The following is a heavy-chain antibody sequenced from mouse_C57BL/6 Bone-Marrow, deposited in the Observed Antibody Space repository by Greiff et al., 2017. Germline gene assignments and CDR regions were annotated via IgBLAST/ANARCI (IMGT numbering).Heavy chain of an antibody. CDR1: GYTFTDYY. D-gene: IGHD2-3*01. CDR2: INPNNGGT. V-gene: IGHV1-26*01. CDR3: ARCDGYYVGAMDY. J-gene: IGHJ4*01. Sequence: EVQLQQSGPELVKPGASVKISCKASGYTFTDYYMNWVKQSHGKSLEWIGDINPNNGGTSYNQKFKGKATLTVDKSSSTAYMELRSLTSEDSAVYYCARCDGYYVGAMDYGGKGTSVTVSS.